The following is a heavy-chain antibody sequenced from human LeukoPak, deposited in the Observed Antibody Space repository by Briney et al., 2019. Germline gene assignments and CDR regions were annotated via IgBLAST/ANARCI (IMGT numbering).Heavy chain of an antibody. Sequence: SETLSLTCAVYGGSFSGYYWSWIRQSPGKGLEWIGEINHSGSTYYNPSLKSRVTISVDTSKNQFSLKLSSVTAADTAVYYCARHVGYYGSGSYLDAFDIWGQGTMVTVSS. CDR2: INHSGST. J-gene: IGHJ3*02. CDR1: GGSFSGYY. CDR3: ARHVGYYGSGSYLDAFDI. V-gene: IGHV4-34*01. D-gene: IGHD3-10*01.